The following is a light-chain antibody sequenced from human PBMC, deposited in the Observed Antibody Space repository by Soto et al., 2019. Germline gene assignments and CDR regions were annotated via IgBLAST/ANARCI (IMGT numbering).Light chain of an antibody. CDR1: QTISSW. V-gene: IGKV1-5*03. J-gene: IGKJ4*01. CDR3: QQYNSYPFT. CDR2: KAS. Sequence: DIQMTQSPSTLSGSVGDRVTITCRASQTISSWLAWYQQKPGKAPKLLIYKASSLESGVPSRFSGSGSGTEFTLTISSLQPDDFATYYCQQYNSYPFTFGGVTKVDIK.